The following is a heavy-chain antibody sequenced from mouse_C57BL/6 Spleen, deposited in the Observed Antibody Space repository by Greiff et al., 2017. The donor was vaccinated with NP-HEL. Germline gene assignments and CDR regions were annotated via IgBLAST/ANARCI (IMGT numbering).Heavy chain of an antibody. Sequence: EVKLVESEGGLVQPGGSMKLSCTASGFTFSDYYMAWVRQVPEKGLEWVANINYDGSSTYYLDSLKSRFIISRDNAKNILYLQMSSLKSEDTATYYCAREAHYYGSSYYAMDYWGQGTSVTVSS. CDR3: AREAHYYGSSYYAMDY. D-gene: IGHD1-1*01. J-gene: IGHJ4*01. V-gene: IGHV5-16*01. CDR2: INYDGSST. CDR1: GFTFSDYY.